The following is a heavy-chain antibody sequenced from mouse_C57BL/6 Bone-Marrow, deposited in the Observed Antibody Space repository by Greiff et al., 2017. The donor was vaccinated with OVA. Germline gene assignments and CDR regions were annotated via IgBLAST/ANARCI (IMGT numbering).Heavy chain of an antibody. V-gene: IGHV5-2*01. D-gene: IGHD1-3*01. J-gene: IGHJ2*01. CDR3: ARQKQSGTGY. Sequence: EVQLKESGGGLVQPGASLKLSCESTEYTFPSHDMSWVRKTPGQRLELVAAINRDGGSTYYPDTMKRQFIISRDNTKSTLYLQMSSLRSEDTALYYCARQKQSGTGYWGQGTTLTVSS. CDR2: INRDGGST. CDR1: EYTFPSHD.